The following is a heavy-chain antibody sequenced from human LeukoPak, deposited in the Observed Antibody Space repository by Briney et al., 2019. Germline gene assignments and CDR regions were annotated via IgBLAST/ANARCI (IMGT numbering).Heavy chain of an antibody. Sequence: GASVKVSCKASGYTFTTSGISWVRQAPGQGLEWMGWTSTYNGNTHYAQKFQGRVTLTTDTSTSTAYMELRSLRSDDTAVYYCAGGLGGSGSYYVLEYWGQGTLVTVSS. CDR1: GYTFTTSG. CDR3: AGGLGGSGSYYVLEY. V-gene: IGHV1-18*01. D-gene: IGHD1-26*01. J-gene: IGHJ4*02. CDR2: TSTYNGNT.